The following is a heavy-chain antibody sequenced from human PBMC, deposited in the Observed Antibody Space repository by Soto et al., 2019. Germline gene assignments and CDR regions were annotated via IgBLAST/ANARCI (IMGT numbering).Heavy chain of an antibody. V-gene: IGHV3-48*02. D-gene: IGHD3-22*01. J-gene: IGHJ6*02. CDR3: ARDLGLDYESSGYYDYYGMDV. CDR2: ISSSSSTI. CDR1: GFTFSSYS. Sequence: QPGGSLRLSCAASGFTFSSYSMNWVRQAPGKGLEWVSYISSSSSTIYYADSVKGRFTISRDNAKNSLYLQMNSLRDEDTAVYYCARDLGLDYESSGYYDYYGMDVWGQGTTVTVSS.